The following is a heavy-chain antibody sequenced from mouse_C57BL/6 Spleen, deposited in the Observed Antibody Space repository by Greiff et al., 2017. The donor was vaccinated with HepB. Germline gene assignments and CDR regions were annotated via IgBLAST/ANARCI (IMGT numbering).Heavy chain of an antibody. CDR1: GFNIKDYY. Sequence: EVKLMESGAELVRPGASVKLSCTASGFNIKDYYMHWVKQRPEQGLEWIGRIDPEDGDTEYAPKFQGKATMTADTSSNTAYLQLSSLTSEDTAVYYCTTSLTWTWFAYWGQGTLVTVSA. D-gene: IGHD4-1*01. V-gene: IGHV14-1*01. J-gene: IGHJ3*01. CDR2: IDPEDGDT. CDR3: TTSLTWTWFAY.